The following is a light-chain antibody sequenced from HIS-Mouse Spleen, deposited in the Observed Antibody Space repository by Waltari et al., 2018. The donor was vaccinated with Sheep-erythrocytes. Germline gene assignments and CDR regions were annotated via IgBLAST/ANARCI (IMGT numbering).Light chain of an antibody. J-gene: IGLJ2*01. CDR2: EGS. Sequence: QSALTQPASVSGSPGQSITISCTGTSSDVGSYNLVSWYQQHPGKAPKLMIYEGSQRPSGVSNRCSGSKSGNTASLTISGLQAEDEADYYCCSYAGSSTYVVFGGGTKLTVL. CDR1: SSDVGSYNL. V-gene: IGLV2-23*01. CDR3: CSYAGSSTYVV.